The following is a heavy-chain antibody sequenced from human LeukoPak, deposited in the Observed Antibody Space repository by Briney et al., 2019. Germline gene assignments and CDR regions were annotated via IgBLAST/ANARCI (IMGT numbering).Heavy chain of an antibody. V-gene: IGHV4-59*08. D-gene: IGHD1-26*01. Sequence: PSETLSLTCTVSGSMYNYYWSWIRQPPGKGLEWIGYMHYSGSTNYNPSLKSRVTMSLDTSKNQVSLTLNSVTAADTAVYYCARHISLGGTYAFFDYWGQGTLVTVSS. CDR1: GSMYNYY. CDR2: MHYSGST. J-gene: IGHJ4*02. CDR3: ARHISLGGTYAFFDY.